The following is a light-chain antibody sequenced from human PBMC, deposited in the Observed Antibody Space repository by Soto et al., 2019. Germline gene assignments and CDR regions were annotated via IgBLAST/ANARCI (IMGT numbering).Light chain of an antibody. J-gene: IGLJ1*01. CDR2: TTY. CDR1: DSNIGSFT. Sequence: QAVVTQPPSASGTPGQRITISCSGSDSNIGSFTEHWYQQVPGTAPKPLIHTTYQRPSGVPDRFSGSKSGTSGSLAISGLQPEDEADYYCASWDDSLSGFVFGTGTKLTVL. CDR3: ASWDDSLSGFV. V-gene: IGLV1-44*01.